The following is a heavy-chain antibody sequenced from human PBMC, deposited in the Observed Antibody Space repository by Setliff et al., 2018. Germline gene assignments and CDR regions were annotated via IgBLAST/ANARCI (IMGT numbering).Heavy chain of an antibody. CDR2: IYYSGSTS. J-gene: IGHJ6*03. Sequence: SETLSLTCTVSGGSISSGGYYWSWIRQHPGKGLEWIGYIYYSGSTSYYNPSLKSRVTISVDTSKNQFSLKLSSVTAADTAVYYCARGSRFCIGSGCYSGNYYYYMDVWGKGTTVTVSS. D-gene: IGHD2-15*01. V-gene: IGHV4-31*03. CDR3: ARGSRFCIGSGCYSGNYYYYMDV. CDR1: GGSISSGGYY.